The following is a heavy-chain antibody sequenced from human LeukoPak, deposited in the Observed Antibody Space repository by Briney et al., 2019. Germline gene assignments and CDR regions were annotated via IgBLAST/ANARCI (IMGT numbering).Heavy chain of an antibody. CDR2: IRYDGSNK. Sequence: GGSLRLSCAASGFTFSSYGMHWVRQAPGKGLEWAAFIRYDGSNKYYADSVKGRFTVSRDNSKNTLYLQMNSLRAADTAVYYCAKDPTHYRVWDDYDSTVLSYWGQGTLVTVSS. V-gene: IGHV3-30*02. CDR1: GFTFSSYG. CDR3: AKDPTHYRVWDDYDSTVLSY. D-gene: IGHD3-22*01. J-gene: IGHJ4*02.